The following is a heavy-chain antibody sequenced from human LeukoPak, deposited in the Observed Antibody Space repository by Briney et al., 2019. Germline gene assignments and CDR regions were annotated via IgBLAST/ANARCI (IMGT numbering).Heavy chain of an antibody. D-gene: IGHD3-22*01. CDR2: INAANGST. CDR1: GYTFTSYA. J-gene: IGHJ4*02. CDR3: AGTYYYDSSGYYPAFDY. V-gene: IGHV1-3*01. Sequence: ASVKVSCKASGYTFTSYAMHWVRQAPGQRLEWMGWINAANGSTKYSQKFQGRVTITRDTSASRAYMELSSLRSEDTAAYYCAGTYYYDSSGYYPAFDYWGQGTLVTVSS.